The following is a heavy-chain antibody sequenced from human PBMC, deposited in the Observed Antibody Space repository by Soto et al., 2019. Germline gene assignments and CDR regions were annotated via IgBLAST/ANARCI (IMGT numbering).Heavy chain of an antibody. D-gene: IGHD6-13*01. V-gene: IGHV4-59*01. CDR2: IYYSGST. CDR1: GCSISSYY. J-gene: IGHJ3*02. CDR3: ARVKQQLTLGAFDI. Sequence: ALETLSPTCTVSGCSISSYYWGWFRQPPGKGLEWIGYIYYSGSTNYNPSLKSRVTISVDTSKNQFSLKLSSVTAADTAVYYCARVKQQLTLGAFDIWGQGTMVTVS.